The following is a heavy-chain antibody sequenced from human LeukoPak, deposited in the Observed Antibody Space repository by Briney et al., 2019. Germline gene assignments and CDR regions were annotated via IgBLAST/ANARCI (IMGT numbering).Heavy chain of an antibody. D-gene: IGHD3-10*01. J-gene: IGHJ3*01. CDR2: INSNGGST. Sequence: GGSLRLSCAASGFTFSSYAMHWVRQTPGKGLEYVSGINSNGGSTHYANSVKGRFTISRDNSKHTLYPQMGSLRTEDMAVYYCARGSGSYLSPWGQGTMVTVSS. CDR3: ARGSGSYLSP. V-gene: IGHV3-64*01. CDR1: GFTFSSYA.